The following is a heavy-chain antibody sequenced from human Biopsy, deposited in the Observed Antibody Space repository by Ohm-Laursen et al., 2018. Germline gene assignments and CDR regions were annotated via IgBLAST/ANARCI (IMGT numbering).Heavy chain of an antibody. V-gene: IGHV4-59*01. CDR1: GDSISSDF. Sequence: SETLSLTCPVSGDSISSDFWSWIRQTPGKGLEWIGYISYTGDTNYNSSLESRITISLDTSKNQFSLMLSSVTAADTAVYYCARSNGYGDYRFDDWGQGTLVTVAS. D-gene: IGHD4-11*01. CDR3: ARSNGYGDYRFDD. CDR2: ISYTGDT. J-gene: IGHJ4*02.